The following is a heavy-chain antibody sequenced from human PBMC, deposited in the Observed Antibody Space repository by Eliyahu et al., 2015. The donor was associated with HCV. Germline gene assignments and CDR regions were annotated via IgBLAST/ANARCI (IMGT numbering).Heavy chain of an antibody. CDR2: IIPIFGTA. CDR1: GGTFSSYA. CDR3: ARDGFNSGSYYSSGDNAFDI. Sequence: QVQLVQSGAEVKKPGSSVKVSCKASGGTFSSYAISWVRQAPGQGLEWMGGIIPIFGTANYAQKFQGRVTITADESTSTAYMELSSLRSEDTAVYYCARDGFNSGSYYSSGDNAFDIWGQGTMVTVSS. V-gene: IGHV1-69*01. D-gene: IGHD1-26*01. J-gene: IGHJ3*02.